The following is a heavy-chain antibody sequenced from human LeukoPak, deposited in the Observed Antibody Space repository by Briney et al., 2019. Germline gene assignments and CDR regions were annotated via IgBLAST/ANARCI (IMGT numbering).Heavy chain of an antibody. D-gene: IGHD6-13*01. CDR2: ISSSSTI. J-gene: IGHJ5*02. V-gene: IGHV3-48*01. CDR1: GFTFSSYS. CDR3: ARGQQLAQFDP. Sequence: GGSLRLSCAASGFTFSSYSMNWVRQAPGKGLEWVSYISSSSTIYYADSVKGRFTISRDNAKNSLYLQMNSLRAEDTAVYYCARGQQLAQFDPWGQGTLVTVSS.